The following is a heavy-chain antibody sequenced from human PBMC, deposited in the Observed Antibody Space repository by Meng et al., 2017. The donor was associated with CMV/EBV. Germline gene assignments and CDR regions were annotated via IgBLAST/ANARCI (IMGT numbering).Heavy chain of an antibody. D-gene: IGHD1-14*01. CDR2: INHSGST. J-gene: IGHJ3*02. V-gene: IGHV4-34*01. CDR1: GGSFSGYY. Sequence: SETLSLTCAVYGGSFSGYYWSWIRQPPGKGLEWIGEINHSGSTNYNPSLKSRVTISVDTSKNQFSLKLSSVTAADTAVYYCANGGDGNPPVLDAFDIWGQGTMVTVSS. CDR3: ANGGDGNPPVLDAFDI.